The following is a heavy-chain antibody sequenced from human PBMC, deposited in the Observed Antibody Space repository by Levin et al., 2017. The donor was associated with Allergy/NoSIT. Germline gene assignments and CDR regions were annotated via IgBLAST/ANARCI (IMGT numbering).Heavy chain of an antibody. Sequence: RGESLKISCAASGFTFSDYYMDWVRQAPGKGLEWVGRTRNKANSYTTQYAASVKGRFTISRDDSKNSLYLQMNSLKTEDTAVYYCANLYCGGDCSPTFWGQGTLVTVSS. CDR1: GFTFSDYY. D-gene: IGHD2-21*01. CDR3: ANLYCGGDCSPTF. V-gene: IGHV3-72*01. J-gene: IGHJ4*02. CDR2: TRNKANSYTT.